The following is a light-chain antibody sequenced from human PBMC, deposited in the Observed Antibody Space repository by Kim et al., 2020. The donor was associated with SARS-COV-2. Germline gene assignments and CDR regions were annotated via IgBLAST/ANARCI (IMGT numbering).Light chain of an antibody. Sequence: GQRVTISCSGSTSDIAYNIVNWYQQLPGTAPKLIIYSNSQRPSGVPDRFSGSKSDTSASLAITGLQSEDEADYYCASWDDSVNGWVFGGGTKVTVL. CDR2: SNS. CDR1: TSDIAYNI. J-gene: IGLJ3*02. V-gene: IGLV1-44*01. CDR3: ASWDDSVNGWV.